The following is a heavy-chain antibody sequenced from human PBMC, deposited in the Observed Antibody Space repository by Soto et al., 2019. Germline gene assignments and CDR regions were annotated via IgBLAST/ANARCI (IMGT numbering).Heavy chain of an antibody. CDR2: IYYSGST. J-gene: IGHJ4*02. CDR1: GGSISSGGYY. D-gene: IGHD4-4*01. Sequence: SETLSLTCTVSGGSISSGGYYWSWIRQHPGKGLEWIGYIYYSGSTYYNPSLKSRVTISVDTSKNQFSLKLSSVTAADTAVYYCASIPNTVTTTDYWGQGTLVTVS. V-gene: IGHV4-31*03. CDR3: ASIPNTVTTTDY.